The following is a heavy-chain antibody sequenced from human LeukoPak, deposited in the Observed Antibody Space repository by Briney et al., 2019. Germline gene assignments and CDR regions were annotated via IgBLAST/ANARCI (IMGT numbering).Heavy chain of an antibody. V-gene: IGHV1-24*01. CDR3: ATDLRYCSGGSCYPGHY. D-gene: IGHD2-15*01. CDR2: FDPEDGET. J-gene: IGHJ4*02. Sequence: RASVKVSCKVSGYTLTELSMHWVRQAPGKGLEWMGGFDPEDGETIYAQKFQGRVTMTEDTSTDTAYKELSSLRSEDTAVYYCATDLRYCSGGSCYPGHYWGQGTLVTVSS. CDR1: GYTLTELS.